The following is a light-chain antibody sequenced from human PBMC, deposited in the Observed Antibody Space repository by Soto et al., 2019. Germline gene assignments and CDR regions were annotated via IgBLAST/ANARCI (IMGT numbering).Light chain of an antibody. CDR3: FLSYSSGRPV. CDR1: TGAVTSGHF. CDR2: ATS. V-gene: IGLV7-46*01. Sequence: QSVVTQEPSLTVSPGGTVTLTCASSTGAVTSGHFPSWFQQKPGQAPKTLIYATSNKESWTPARFSGSLLGGKAALTLSGAQPEDEADYYCFLSYSSGRPVFGGGTKLTVL. J-gene: IGLJ2*01.